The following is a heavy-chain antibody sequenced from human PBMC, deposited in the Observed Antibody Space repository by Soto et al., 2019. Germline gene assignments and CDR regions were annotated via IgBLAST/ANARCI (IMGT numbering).Heavy chain of an antibody. V-gene: IGHV1-69*08. CDR2: IIPILGIA. CDR1: GGTFSSYT. Sequence: QVQLVQSGAEVKKPGSSVKVSCKASGGTFSSYTISWGRRAPGQGLEWMGRIIPILGIANYAQKFQGRVTITADKSTSTAYMELSSLRSEDTAVYYCARDHDYYFDYWGQGTLVTVSS. D-gene: IGHD2-21*02. J-gene: IGHJ4*02. CDR3: ARDHDYYFDY.